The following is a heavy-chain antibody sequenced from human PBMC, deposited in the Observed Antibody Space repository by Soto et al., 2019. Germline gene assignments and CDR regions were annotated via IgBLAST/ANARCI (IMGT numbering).Heavy chain of an antibody. D-gene: IGHD3-10*01. J-gene: IGHJ6*02. Sequence: ASVKVSCKASGYTFTSYGISWVRQAPGQGLEWMGWISAYNGNTNYAQKLQGRVTMTTDTSTSTAYMELRSLRSDDTAVYYCAREDRGDLWFGELLESSYGMDVGGQGTTVTVSS. CDR3: AREDRGDLWFGELLESSYGMDV. V-gene: IGHV1-18*01. CDR2: ISAYNGNT. CDR1: GYTFTSYG.